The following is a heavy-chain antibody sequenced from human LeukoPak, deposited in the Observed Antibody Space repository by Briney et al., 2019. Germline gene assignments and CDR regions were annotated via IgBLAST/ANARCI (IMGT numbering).Heavy chain of an antibody. D-gene: IGHD3-22*01. Sequence: GGSLRLSCAASGFTFSSYAMSWVRQAPGKGLEWVSAISGSGGSTYYADSVKGRFTISRDNSKNTLYLQMNSLRAEDTAVYYCAKTYYYDSSGYYLVYYFDYWGQGTLVTVSS. CDR1: GFTFSSYA. V-gene: IGHV3-23*01. J-gene: IGHJ4*02. CDR2: ISGSGGST. CDR3: AKTYYYDSSGYYLVYYFDY.